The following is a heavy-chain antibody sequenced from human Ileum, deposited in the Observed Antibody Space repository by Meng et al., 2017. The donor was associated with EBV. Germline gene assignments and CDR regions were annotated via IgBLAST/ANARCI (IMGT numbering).Heavy chain of an antibody. D-gene: IGHD6-19*01. CDR2: MSSGGYSP. CDR1: GFTFGSYA. V-gene: IGHV3-23*01. CDR3: ARDVQPGSVWYQEYFDL. Sequence: EVQLLESGGGLVQPGGSLRLSCGASGFTFGSYAMAWVRQAPGKGLEWVSSMSSGGYSPYYTESVKGRFTSSRDNSKNTMYLQMNSLTAEDTAVYYCARDVQPGSVWYQEYFDLWGRGTLVTVSS. J-gene: IGHJ2*01.